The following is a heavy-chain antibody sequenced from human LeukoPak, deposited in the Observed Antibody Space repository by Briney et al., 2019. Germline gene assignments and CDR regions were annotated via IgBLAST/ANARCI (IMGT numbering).Heavy chain of an antibody. CDR3: VIPGEAFDI. CDR1: GYTFTSYD. D-gene: IGHD3-16*02. V-gene: IGHV1-69*13. Sequence: SVKVSCKASGYTFTSYDTNWVRQAPGQGLEWMGGIIPIFGTANYAQKFQGRVTITADESTSTAYMELSSLRSEDTAVYYCVIPGEAFDIWGQGTMVTVSS. J-gene: IGHJ3*02. CDR2: IIPIFGTA.